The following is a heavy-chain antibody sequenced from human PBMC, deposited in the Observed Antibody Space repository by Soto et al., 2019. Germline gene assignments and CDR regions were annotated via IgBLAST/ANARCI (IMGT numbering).Heavy chain of an antibody. V-gene: IGHV4-4*02. D-gene: IGHD5-18*01. CDR3: ARDHPHSYGVYYFDY. Sequence: SETLSLTCTVSGGSMSSSNWWNWVRQPPGKGLEWIGETHHSGRTNYNPSLKSRVTISVDKSKNHFSLKLSSVTAADTAVYYCARDHPHSYGVYYFDYWGQGTPVTVSS. CDR2: THHSGRT. CDR1: GGSMSSSNW. J-gene: IGHJ4*02.